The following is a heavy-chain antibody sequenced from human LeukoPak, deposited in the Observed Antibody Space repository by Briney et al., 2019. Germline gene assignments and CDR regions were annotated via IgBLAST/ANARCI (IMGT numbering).Heavy chain of an antibody. Sequence: GGSLRLSCAASGFTFSSYSMNWVRQAPGKGLEWVSYISSSSSTIYYADSVKGRFTISRDNAKNSLYLQMNSLRAEDTAVYYCASLGSTSLLHDYYYYMDVWGKGTTVTVSS. CDR1: GFTFSSYS. CDR3: ASLGSTSLLHDYYYYMDV. CDR2: ISSSSSTI. V-gene: IGHV3-48*04. J-gene: IGHJ6*03. D-gene: IGHD2-2*01.